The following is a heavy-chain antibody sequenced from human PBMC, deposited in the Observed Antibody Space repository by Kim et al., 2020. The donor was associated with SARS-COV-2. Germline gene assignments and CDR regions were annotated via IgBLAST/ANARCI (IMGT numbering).Heavy chain of an antibody. Sequence: GGSLRLSCVASGFTFSSYAMSWVRQAPGKGLEWVSAISGSGGSTYYADSVKGRFTISRDNSKNTLYLQMNSLRAEDTAVYYCAKVGGYWYWFDPWGQGTLGTVSS. J-gene: IGHJ5*02. V-gene: IGHV3-23*01. D-gene: IGHD3-10*01. CDR2: ISGSGGST. CDR3: AKVGGYWYWFDP. CDR1: GFTFSSYA.